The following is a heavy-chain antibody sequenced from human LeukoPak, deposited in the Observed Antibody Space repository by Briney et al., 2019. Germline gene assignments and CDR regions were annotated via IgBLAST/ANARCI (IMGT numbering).Heavy chain of an antibody. V-gene: IGHV1-8*01. J-gene: IGHJ4*02. CDR1: GYTFPSYD. CDR3: ARARRYCSGGSCYLYYFYY. CDR2: MNPNSGNT. Sequence: ASVKVSCKASGYTFPSYDINWLRQATGQGLEWMGRMNPNSGNTGYAQKSQGRVTMTRNTSISTAYMELSSLRSEDTALYYCARARRYCSGGSCYLYYFYYWGQGTLVTVSS. D-gene: IGHD2-15*01.